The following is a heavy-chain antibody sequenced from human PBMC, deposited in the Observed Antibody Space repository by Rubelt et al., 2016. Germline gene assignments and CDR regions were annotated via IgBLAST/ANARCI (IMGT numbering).Heavy chain of an antibody. CDR1: GFTFSDHC. CDR2: INQDGSEK. J-gene: IGHJ4*02. Sequence: GGSLRLSCAASGFTFSDHCMSWVRQAPGNELEWVANINQDGSEKKYVDSVKGRFTISRDNAKNSLYLQMNSLRAEDTAVYYCARVNWEESYPRSDYWGQGTLVTVSS. V-gene: IGHV3-7*04. D-gene: IGHD1-26*01. CDR3: ARVNWEESYPRSDY.